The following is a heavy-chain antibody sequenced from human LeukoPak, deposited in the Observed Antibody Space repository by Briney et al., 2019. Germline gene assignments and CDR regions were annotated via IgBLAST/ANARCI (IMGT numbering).Heavy chain of an antibody. CDR1: GYTFTSYA. V-gene: IGHV1-3*01. CDR3: AKVKAGFGEMAYVDY. J-gene: IGHJ4*02. CDR2: INAGNGNT. Sequence: GASVKVSCTASGYTFTSYAMLLGRQAPGQRLEWMGGINAGNGNTTYSQKFQGRVTITRDTSASTASMELRSLRSEDTAVYYCAKVKAGFGEMAYVDYWGQGNLVTVSS. D-gene: IGHD3-10*01.